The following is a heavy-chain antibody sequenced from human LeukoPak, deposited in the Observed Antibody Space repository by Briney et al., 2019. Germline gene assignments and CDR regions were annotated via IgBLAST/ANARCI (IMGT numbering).Heavy chain of an antibody. D-gene: IGHD3-22*01. J-gene: IGHJ5*02. CDR2: IYTSGST. Sequence: PSETLSLTCTASGGSISSYYWSWIRQPPGKGLEWIGYIYTSGSTNYNPSLKSRVTISVDTSKNQFSLKLSSVTAADTAVYYCARYGEWLLRVWNWFDPWGQGTLVTVSS. CDR3: ARYGEWLLRVWNWFDP. V-gene: IGHV4-4*09. CDR1: GGSISSYY.